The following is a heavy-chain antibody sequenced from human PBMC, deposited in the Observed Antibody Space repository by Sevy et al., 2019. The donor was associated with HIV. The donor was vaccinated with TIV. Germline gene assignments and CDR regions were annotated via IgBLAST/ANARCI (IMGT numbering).Heavy chain of an antibody. Sequence: GGSLRLSCAASGFTFSSYGMHWVRQAPGKGLEWVAVISYDGSNKYYADSVKGRFTISRDNSKNTLYLQMNSLRAEDTAVYYCAKGGYQGSYSYSDYGMDVWGQGTTVTVSS. D-gene: IGHD1-26*01. V-gene: IGHV3-30*18. CDR3: AKGGYQGSYSYSDYGMDV. CDR2: ISYDGSNK. J-gene: IGHJ6*02. CDR1: GFTFSSYG.